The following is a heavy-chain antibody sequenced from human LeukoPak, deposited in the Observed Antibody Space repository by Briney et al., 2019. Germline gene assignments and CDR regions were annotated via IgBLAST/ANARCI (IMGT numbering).Heavy chain of an antibody. CDR2: ISYDGSNK. Sequence: GGSLRLSCAASGFTFSSYAMHWVRQAPGKGLEWVAVISYDGSNKYYADSVKGRFTISRDNSKNTLYLQMNSLRAEDTAVYYCARWLTASRDFDYWGQGTLVTVSS. CDR1: GFTFSSYA. J-gene: IGHJ4*02. D-gene: IGHD2-21*02. V-gene: IGHV3-30*01. CDR3: ARWLTASRDFDY.